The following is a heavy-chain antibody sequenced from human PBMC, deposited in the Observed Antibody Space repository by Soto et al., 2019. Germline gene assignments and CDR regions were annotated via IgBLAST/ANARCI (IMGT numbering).Heavy chain of an antibody. CDR1: GGSFSGYY. Sequence: SETLSLTCAVYGGSFSGYYWSWIRQPPGKGLEWIGSIYYSGSTYYNPSLKSRVTIPVDTSKNQFSLKLSSVTAADTAVYYCASARGLYYYGSGRGAFDIWGQGTMVTVSS. D-gene: IGHD3-10*01. V-gene: IGHV4-34*01. CDR2: IYYSGST. CDR3: ASARGLYYYGSGRGAFDI. J-gene: IGHJ3*02.